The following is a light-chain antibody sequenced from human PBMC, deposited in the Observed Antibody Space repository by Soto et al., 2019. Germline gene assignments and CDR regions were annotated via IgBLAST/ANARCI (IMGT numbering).Light chain of an antibody. J-gene: IGKJ2*01. CDR2: DAS. V-gene: IGKV1-39*01. CDR3: QKSDSTPYT. Sequence: DIQMTQSPSSLSASVGDRVTITCRASQTISTYLNWYQQKPGKAPRLLMYDASSLLSGVPSRFSGSGSGTDFTLTIASLQPEDFSTYYCQKSDSTPYTFGQGTKVEI. CDR1: QTISTY.